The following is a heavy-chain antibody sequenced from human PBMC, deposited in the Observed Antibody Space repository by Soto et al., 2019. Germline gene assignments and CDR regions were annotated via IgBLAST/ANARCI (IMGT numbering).Heavy chain of an antibody. CDR3: VKSPHYALKEMATIKGYYFDY. V-gene: IGHV3-64D*09. CDR1: GFTFSSYA. Sequence: GGSLRLSCSASGFTFSSYAMHWVRQAPGKGLEYVSAISSNGGSTYYADSVKGRFTISRDNSKNTLYLQMSSLRAEDTAVYYCVKSPHYALKEMATIKGYYFDYWGQGTLVTVSS. CDR2: ISSNGGST. D-gene: IGHD5-12*01. J-gene: IGHJ4*02.